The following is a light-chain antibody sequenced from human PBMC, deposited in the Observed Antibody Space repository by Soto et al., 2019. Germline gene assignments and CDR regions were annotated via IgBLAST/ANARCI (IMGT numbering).Light chain of an antibody. Sequence: QSALTQPPSASGTPGQRVTISCSGSNSNIGSNPVNWYHQLPGTAPKLLIYSTNQRPSGVPDRFSGSKSVTSASLAISGLQSEDEADYYCAAWDDSLSGVLFGGGTKVTVL. J-gene: IGLJ2*01. CDR3: AAWDDSLSGVL. CDR1: NSNIGSNP. V-gene: IGLV1-44*01. CDR2: STN.